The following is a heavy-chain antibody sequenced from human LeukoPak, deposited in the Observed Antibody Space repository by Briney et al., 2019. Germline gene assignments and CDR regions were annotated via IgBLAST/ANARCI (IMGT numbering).Heavy chain of an antibody. CDR3: ARDLRRDGYDC. CDR1: GFTFSSYS. V-gene: IGHV3-21*01. J-gene: IGHJ3*01. Sequence: PGGSLRRSCSASGFTFSSYSMIWVPQAPGKGLEWVSSISSSSSYIYYADSVKGRFTISRDNAKNSLYLQMNSLRAEDTAVYYCARDLRRDGYDCWGQGTMVTVSS. CDR2: ISSSSSYI. D-gene: IGHD5-24*01.